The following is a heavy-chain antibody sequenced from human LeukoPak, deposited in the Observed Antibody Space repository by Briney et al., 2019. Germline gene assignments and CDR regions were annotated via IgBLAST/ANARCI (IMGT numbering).Heavy chain of an antibody. CDR3: AKSGLYGSGSYPYYMDV. V-gene: IGHV3-9*01. J-gene: IGHJ6*03. CDR1: AFTFDDYD. CDR2: ISWNSGYI. D-gene: IGHD3-10*01. Sequence: PGGCLRLSCAASAFTFDDYDMQWLRQAPGKGLEWVSGISWNSGYIGYADSVKVRFTISRDNATNSLYLQMISLRAEDTALYYCAKSGLYGSGSYPYYMDVWGKGTTVTISS.